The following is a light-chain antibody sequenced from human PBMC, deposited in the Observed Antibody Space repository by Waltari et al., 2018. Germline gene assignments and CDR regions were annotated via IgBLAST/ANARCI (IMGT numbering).Light chain of an antibody. CDR1: QSVSSGY. J-gene: IGKJ5*01. Sequence: EVVLTQSPGTLSLSPGERATLSRRASQSVSSGYLDWYQQKPAQAPRLLIYGASSRATGIPDRFSGSGSGTDFNLTISRLESEDFAMYYCQQYGSSITFGQGTRLEIK. V-gene: IGKV3-20*01. CDR2: GAS. CDR3: QQYGSSIT.